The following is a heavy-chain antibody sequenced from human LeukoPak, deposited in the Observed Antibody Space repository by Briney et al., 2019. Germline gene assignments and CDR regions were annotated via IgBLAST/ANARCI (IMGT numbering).Heavy chain of an antibody. CDR2: IYHSGST. CDR1: GGSISSSSYY. CDR3: ARGRYDSSGYYLSYFDY. J-gene: IGHJ4*02. V-gene: IGHV4-39*07. Sequence: SETLSLTCTVSGGSISSSSYYWGWIRQPPGKGLEWIGSIYHSGSTYYNPSLKSRVTISVDTSKNQFSLKLSSVTAADTAVYYCARGRYDSSGYYLSYFDYWGQGTLVTVSS. D-gene: IGHD3-22*01.